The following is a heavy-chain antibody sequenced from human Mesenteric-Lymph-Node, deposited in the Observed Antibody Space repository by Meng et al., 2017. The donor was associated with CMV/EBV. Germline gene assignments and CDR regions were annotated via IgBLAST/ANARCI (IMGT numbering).Heavy chain of an antibody. CDR2: VYSGGGGT. V-gene: IGHV3-23*03. J-gene: IGHJ3*02. D-gene: IGHD3-10*01. Sequence: GESLKISCAASGITFSSHAMTWVRQAPGKGLEWISVVYSGGGGTQYAASVRGRFIMSRDDSKNTLYLQMNSLRAEDTALYYCVRGGGAFDMWGQGTTVTVSS. CDR1: GITFSSHA. CDR3: VRGGGAFDM.